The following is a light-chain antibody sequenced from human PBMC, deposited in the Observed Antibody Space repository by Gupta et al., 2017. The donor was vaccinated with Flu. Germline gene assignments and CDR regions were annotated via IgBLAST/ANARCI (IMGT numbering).Light chain of an antibody. V-gene: IGKV1-12*01. Sequence: DIQLTQSPSFVSASVGERANITCRASHGIGSWLAWYQQKPGKAPKLLIFAASSLQNGVPSRFSGSGSGTDFTLTISSLQTEDFATYYCQLSNSFPITFGQGTRLEIK. J-gene: IGKJ5*01. CDR3: QLSNSFPIT. CDR1: HGIGSW. CDR2: AAS.